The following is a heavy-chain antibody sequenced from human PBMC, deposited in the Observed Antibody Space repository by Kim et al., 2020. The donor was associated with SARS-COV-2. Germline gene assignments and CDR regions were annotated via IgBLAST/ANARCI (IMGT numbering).Heavy chain of an antibody. J-gene: IGHJ6*03. V-gene: IGHV3-48*03. D-gene: IGHD6-6*01. Sequence: GGSLRLSCAASGFTFSSYEMNWVRQAPGKGLEWVSYISSSGSTIYYADSVKGRFTISRDNAKNSLYLQMNSLRAEDTAVYYCARFKVSSSPELYYYYYMDVWGKGTTVTVSS. CDR2: ISSSGSTI. CDR1: GFTFSSYE. CDR3: ARFKVSSSPELYYYYYMDV.